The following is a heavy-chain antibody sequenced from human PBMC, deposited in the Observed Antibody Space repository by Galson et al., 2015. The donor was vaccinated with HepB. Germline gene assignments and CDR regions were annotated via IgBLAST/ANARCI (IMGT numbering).Heavy chain of an antibody. CDR1: GYTFTSYG. V-gene: IGHV1-18*04. CDR3: ARGALGYCSGGSCRGTPIYYYGMDV. CDR2: ISAYNGNT. Sequence: SVKVSCKASGYTFTSYGISWVRQAPGQGLEWMGWISAYNGNTNYAQKLQGRVTMTTDTSTSTAYMELRSLRSDDTAVYYCARGALGYCSGGSCRGTPIYYYGMDVWGQGTTVTVSS. D-gene: IGHD2-15*01. J-gene: IGHJ6*02.